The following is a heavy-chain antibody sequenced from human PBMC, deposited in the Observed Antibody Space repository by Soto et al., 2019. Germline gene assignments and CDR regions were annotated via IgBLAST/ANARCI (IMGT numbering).Heavy chain of an antibody. V-gene: IGHV1-3*05. CDR3: ARSIVVVTALDY. CDR1: GYTFTSYA. CDR2: INAGNGNT. J-gene: IGHJ4*02. Sequence: QVQLVQSGAEEKKRGASVKVSCKACGYTFTSYAMHWVRQAPGQRLEWMGWINAGNGNTKYSQKFQGRVTITRDTSASTVYMELSSLRSEDTAVYYCARSIVVVTALDYWGQGTLVTVSS. D-gene: IGHD2-21*02.